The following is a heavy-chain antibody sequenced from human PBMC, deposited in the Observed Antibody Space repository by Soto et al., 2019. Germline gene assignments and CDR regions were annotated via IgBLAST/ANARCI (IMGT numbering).Heavy chain of an antibody. J-gene: IGHJ5*02. CDR1: GDSISDTRSY. V-gene: IGHV4-39*01. D-gene: IGHD4-17*01. CDR2: ISHDGHA. Sequence: SETLSLLCSVLGDSISDTRSYWGWIRQSPENSLAWIGSISHDGHASYNPSLKSRVTLFADRSRNPFSLQMKSVTVADTALYFCARQGYGDYLGGNWFDPWVQGALGTLGS. CDR3: ARQGYGDYLGGNWFDP.